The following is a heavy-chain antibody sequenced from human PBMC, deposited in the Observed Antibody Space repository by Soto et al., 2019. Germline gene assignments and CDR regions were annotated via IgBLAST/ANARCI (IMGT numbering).Heavy chain of an antibody. V-gene: IGHV1-18*01. CDR2: ISAYNGNT. CDR1: GYTFTSYG. CDR3: ARDASLPYGDYAPYYYYGMDV. D-gene: IGHD4-17*01. Sequence: QVQLVQSGAEVKKPGASVKVSCKASGYTFTSYGISWVRQAPGQGLEWMGWISAYNGNTNYAQNLPGRVTXTXXXSXSTAYMELRSLRSDDTAVYYCARDASLPYGDYAPYYYYGMDVWGQGTTVTVSS. J-gene: IGHJ6*02.